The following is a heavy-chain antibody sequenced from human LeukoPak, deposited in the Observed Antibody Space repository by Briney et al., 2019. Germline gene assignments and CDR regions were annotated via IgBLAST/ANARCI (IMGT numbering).Heavy chain of an antibody. V-gene: IGHV6-1*01. Sequence: SQTLSLTCAISGDSVSSNSAAWNWIRQSPSRGLEWLGRTYYRSKWYNDYAVSVKSRITINPDTSKNQFSLQLSSVTPEDTAVYYCARGVGDLWFGEFIGGHYYGMDVWGQGTTVTVSS. J-gene: IGHJ6*02. D-gene: IGHD3-10*01. CDR1: GDSVSSNSAA. CDR3: ARGVGDLWFGEFIGGHYYGMDV. CDR2: TYYRSKWYN.